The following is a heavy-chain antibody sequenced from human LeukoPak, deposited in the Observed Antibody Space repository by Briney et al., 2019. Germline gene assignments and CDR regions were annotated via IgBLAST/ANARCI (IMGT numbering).Heavy chain of an antibody. CDR1: GFTLSSYA. D-gene: IGHD3-10*01. Sequence: PGGSLRLSCAASGFTLSSYAMSWVRQAPGKGLEWVSSISDSGGSTIYADSVKGRFTMSRDNSKNTVYLQMNSLRAEETAVYYCAKVMKGSERLTMVRGVIIKTAGLYYMDVWGKGTTVTVSS. CDR3: AKVMKGSERLTMVRGVIIKTAGLYYMDV. V-gene: IGHV3-23*01. CDR2: ISDSGGST. J-gene: IGHJ6*03.